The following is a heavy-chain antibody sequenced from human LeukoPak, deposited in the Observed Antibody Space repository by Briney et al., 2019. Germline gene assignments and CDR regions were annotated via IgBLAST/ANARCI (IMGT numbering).Heavy chain of an antibody. CDR1: GGSFSGYY. CDR3: ARGTAMARFDP. Sequence: PSETLSLTCAVYGGSFSGYYWSWIRQPPGKGLEWIGEINHSGSTNYNPSLKSRVTISVDTSKNQFSLKLSSVTAADTAVYYCARGTAMARFDPWGQGTLVTVSS. CDR2: INHSGST. J-gene: IGHJ5*02. V-gene: IGHV4-34*01. D-gene: IGHD5-18*01.